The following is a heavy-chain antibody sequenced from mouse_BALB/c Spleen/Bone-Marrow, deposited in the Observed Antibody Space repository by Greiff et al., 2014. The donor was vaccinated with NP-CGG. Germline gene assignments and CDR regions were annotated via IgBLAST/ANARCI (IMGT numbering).Heavy chain of an antibody. Sequence: VQLKQSGAELVKPGASVKLSCTASDFNIKDTYMHWVKQRPEQGLEWIGRIDPANGNTKYDPKFQGKATITADTSSNTAYLQLSSLTSEDTAVYYCARFPYDYGGGDYWGQGTTLTVSS. CDR1: DFNIKDTY. CDR2: IDPANGNT. J-gene: IGHJ2*01. D-gene: IGHD2-4*01. CDR3: ARFPYDYGGGDY. V-gene: IGHV14-3*02.